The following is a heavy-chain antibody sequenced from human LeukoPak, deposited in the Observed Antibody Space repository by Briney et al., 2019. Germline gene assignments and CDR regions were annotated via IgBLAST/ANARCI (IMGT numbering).Heavy chain of an antibody. V-gene: IGHV1-18*01. CDR3: ARDEDIVVVVAAIHTLFDY. J-gene: IGHJ4*02. CDR1: GYTCTSYG. Sequence: ASVKVSCKASGYTCTSYGISWVRQAPGQGLEWMGWISAYNGNTNYAQKLQGRVTMTTDTSTSTAYMELRSLRSDDTAVYYCARDEDIVVVVAAIHTLFDYWGQGTLVTVSS. CDR2: ISAYNGNT. D-gene: IGHD2-15*01.